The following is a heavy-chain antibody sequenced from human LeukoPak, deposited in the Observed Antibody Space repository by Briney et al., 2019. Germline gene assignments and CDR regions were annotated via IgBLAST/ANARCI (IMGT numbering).Heavy chain of an antibody. CDR1: GFXFSSYG. CDR2: IWYDGSNK. V-gene: IGHV3-33*01. Sequence: PGGSLRLSCAASGFXFSSYGMHWVRQAPGKGLEWVAFIWYDGSNKYYADSVKGRFTISRDNSKNTLYLQMNSLRAEDTAVYYCARDPPSDIVVVPAANKGDAFDIWGQGTMVTVSS. D-gene: IGHD2-2*01. CDR3: ARDPPSDIVVVPAANKGDAFDI. J-gene: IGHJ3*02.